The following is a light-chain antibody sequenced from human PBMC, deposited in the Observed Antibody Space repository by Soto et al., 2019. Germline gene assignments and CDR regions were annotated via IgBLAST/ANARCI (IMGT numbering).Light chain of an antibody. CDR1: PSVTNY. V-gene: IGKV3-11*01. CDR3: QQRNIWPPVT. Sequence: EIVLTQSPATLSLSPGERATLSCRASPSVTNYLAWYQQKPGQAPRLLIYGAFNRATGIPARFSGSGSGTDFTLTISSLEPEDFAVYYCQQRNIWPPVTFGQGTRLKIK. CDR2: GAF. J-gene: IGKJ5*01.